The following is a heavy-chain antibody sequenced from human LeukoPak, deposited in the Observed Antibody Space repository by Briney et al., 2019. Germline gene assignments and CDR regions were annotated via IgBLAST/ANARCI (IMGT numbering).Heavy chain of an antibody. CDR1: GFTFRSAW. CDR3: ATGGNSNHGMFDP. J-gene: IGHJ5*02. CDR2: IKSKTDGGTT. V-gene: IGHV3-15*01. Sequence: GGSLRLSCVASGFTFRSAWMSWVRQAPGKGLEWVGRIKSKTDGGTTDYAAPVKGRFTISRDDSKNMLYLQMNSLKTEDTAVYYCATGGNSNHGMFDPWGQGTLVTVFS. D-gene: IGHD1-14*01.